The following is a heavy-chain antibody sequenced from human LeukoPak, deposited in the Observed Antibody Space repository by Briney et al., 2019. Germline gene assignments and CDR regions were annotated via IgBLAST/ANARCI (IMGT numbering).Heavy chain of an antibody. Sequence: SETLSLTCTVSGYSISSGYYWGWIRQPPGKGLEWIGSIYHSGSTYYNPSLKSRVTISVDTSKNQFSLKLSSVTAADTAVYYCARGGYSYGYDYCYGMDVWGQGTTVTVSS. J-gene: IGHJ6*02. V-gene: IGHV4-38-2*02. CDR2: IYHSGST. D-gene: IGHD5-18*01. CDR3: ARGGYSYGYDYCYGMDV. CDR1: GYSISSGYY.